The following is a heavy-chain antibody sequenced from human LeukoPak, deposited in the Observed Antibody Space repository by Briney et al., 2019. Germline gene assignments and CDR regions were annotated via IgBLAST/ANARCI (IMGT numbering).Heavy chain of an antibody. CDR2: IKQDGSEK. CDR3: ARVHSGYASEVDYYYMDV. J-gene: IGHJ6*03. D-gene: IGHD5-12*01. CDR1: GFTFSSYW. Sequence: PGGSLRPSCAASGFTFSSYWMSWVRQAPGKGLEWVANIKQDGSEKYYVDSVKGRFTISRDNAKNSLYLQMNSLRAEDTAVYYCARVHSGYASEVDYYYMDVWGKGTTVTVSS. V-gene: IGHV3-7*01.